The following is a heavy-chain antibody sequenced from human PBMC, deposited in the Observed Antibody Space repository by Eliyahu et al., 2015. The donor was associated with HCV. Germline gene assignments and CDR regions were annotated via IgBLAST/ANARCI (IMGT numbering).Heavy chain of an antibody. J-gene: IGHJ4*02. CDR2: ISYDGSNK. D-gene: IGHD2-2*01. CDR1: GFTFSSYG. CDR3: ARARRVGAYYFDY. V-gene: IGHV3-30*03. Sequence: QVQLVESGGGVVQPGRSLRLSCAASGFTFSSYGMHWVRQAPGKGLEWVAVISYDGSNKYYADSVKGRFTISRDNSKNTLYLQMNSLRAEDTAVYYCARARRVGAYYFDYWGQGTLVTVSS.